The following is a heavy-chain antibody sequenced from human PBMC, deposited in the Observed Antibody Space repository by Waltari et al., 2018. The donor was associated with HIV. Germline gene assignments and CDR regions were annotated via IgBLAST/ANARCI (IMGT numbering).Heavy chain of an antibody. D-gene: IGHD6-19*01. CDR2: FDPENGET. CDR3: ATDRVAVEAFDI. J-gene: IGHJ3*02. Sequence: QVQLVQSGAAVKKPGASAKVSCKVPGSPLTEFSMHWGGQAPGKGLEGMGGFDPENGETIYAQKFQGRVTMTEDTSTDTAYMELSSLRSEDTAVYYCATDRVAVEAFDIWGQGTMVTVSS. CDR1: GSPLTEFS. V-gene: IGHV1-24*01.